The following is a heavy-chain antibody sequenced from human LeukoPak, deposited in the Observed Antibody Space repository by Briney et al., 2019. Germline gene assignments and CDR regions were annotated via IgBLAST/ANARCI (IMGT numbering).Heavy chain of an antibody. J-gene: IGHJ4*02. Sequence: PSETLSLTCAVYGGSFSGYYWSWIRQPPGKGLEWIGEINHSGSTNYNPSLRSRVTISVDTSKNQFFLKLSSVTAADTAVYYCARTIVPAVDFDYWGQGTLVTVSS. CDR1: GGSFSGYY. CDR2: INHSGST. CDR3: ARTIVPAVDFDY. V-gene: IGHV4-34*01. D-gene: IGHD2-2*01.